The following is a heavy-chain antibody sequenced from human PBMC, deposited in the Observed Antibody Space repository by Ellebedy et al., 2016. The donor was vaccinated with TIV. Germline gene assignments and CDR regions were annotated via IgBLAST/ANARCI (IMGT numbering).Heavy chain of an antibody. CDR1: GFTFSNYA. CDR2: ISYDGGRT. J-gene: IGHJ4*02. Sequence: GGSLRLSXAASGFTFSNYAVYWVRQAPGKGLEWVAVISYDGGRTYYADSVKGRFTISRDNSKNTLYLEMNSLRAEDTAVYYCARDRGSGWNFFDDWGQGALVTVSS. V-gene: IGHV3-30-3*01. D-gene: IGHD6-19*01. CDR3: ARDRGSGWNFFDD.